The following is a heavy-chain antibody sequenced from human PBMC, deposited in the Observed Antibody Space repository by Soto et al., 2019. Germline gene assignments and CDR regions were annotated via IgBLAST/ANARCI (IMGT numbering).Heavy chain of an antibody. CDR1: GFTFDDYA. J-gene: IGHJ6*02. Sequence: GGSLRLSCAASGFTFDDYAMHWVRQAPGKGLEWVSGIRWNSGTIGYADSVKGRFTISRDNAKNSLYLQMNSLRAEDTALYYCAKDLQYVDYVPLHFYGMDVWGQGTTVTVSS. CDR3: AKDLQYVDYVPLHFYGMDV. CDR2: IRWNSGTI. D-gene: IGHD4-17*01. V-gene: IGHV3-9*01.